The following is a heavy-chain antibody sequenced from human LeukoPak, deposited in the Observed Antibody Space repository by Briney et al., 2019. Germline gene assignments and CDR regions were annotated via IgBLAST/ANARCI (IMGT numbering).Heavy chain of an antibody. CDR3: ARVVHPYDYESSGLTYDAFDI. CDR1: GYTFTSYA. Sequence: GASVKVSCKASGYTFTSYAMNWVRQAPGQGLEWMGWINTNTGNPTYAQGFTGRFVFSLDTSVSTAYPQISSLKAEDTAVYYCARVVHPYDYESSGLTYDAFDIWGQGTMVTVSS. CDR2: INTNTGNP. D-gene: IGHD3-22*01. J-gene: IGHJ3*02. V-gene: IGHV7-4-1*02.